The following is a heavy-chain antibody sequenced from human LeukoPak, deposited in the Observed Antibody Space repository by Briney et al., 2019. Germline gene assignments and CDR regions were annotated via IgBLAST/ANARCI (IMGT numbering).Heavy chain of an antibody. V-gene: IGHV3-23*01. D-gene: IGHD3-16*01. J-gene: IGHJ4*02. CDR1: GFTFSRYA. CDR2: ISASGGNT. CDR3: AKGGLRGGTYNDDF. Sequence: GGSLRLSCAASGFTFSRYAMTWVRQAPGKGLEWFSSISASGGNTYYADSVKGRFTISRDNSKNTLYLQMNSLRAEDTALYYCAKGGLRGGTYNDDFWGQGTLVTVSS.